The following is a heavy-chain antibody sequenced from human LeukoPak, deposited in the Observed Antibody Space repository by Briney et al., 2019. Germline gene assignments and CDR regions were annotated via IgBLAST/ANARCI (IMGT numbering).Heavy chain of an antibody. CDR2: FDPEDGET. D-gene: IGHD3-22*01. CDR3: ATDLTLRRYYDSSGYH. V-gene: IGHV1-24*01. J-gene: IGHJ5*02. CDR1: GYTLTELS. Sequence: ASVKVSCTVSGYTLTELSMHWVRQAPGKGLEWMGGFDPEDGETIYAQKFQGRVTMTEDTSTDTAYMELSSLRSEDTAVYYCATDLTLRRYYDSSGYHWGQGTLVTVSS.